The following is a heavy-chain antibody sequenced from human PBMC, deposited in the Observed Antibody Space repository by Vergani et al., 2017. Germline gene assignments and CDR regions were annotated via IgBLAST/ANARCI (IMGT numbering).Heavy chain of an antibody. CDR3: AKGSTMVRGVVIEGXFDP. CDR2: ISGSGGST. CDR1: GFTFSSYA. D-gene: IGHD3-10*01. J-gene: IGHJ5*02. V-gene: IGHV3-23*01. Sequence: EVQLLESGGGLVQPGGSLRLSCAASGFTFSSYAMSWVRQAPGKGLEWVSAISGSGGSTYYADSVKGRFTISRDNSKNTLYLQMNSLRAEDTAVYYCAKGSTMVRGVVIEGXFDPWGQGTLVTVSS.